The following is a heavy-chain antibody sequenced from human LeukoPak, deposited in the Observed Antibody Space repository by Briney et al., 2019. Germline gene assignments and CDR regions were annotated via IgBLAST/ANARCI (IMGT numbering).Heavy chain of an antibody. D-gene: IGHD4-23*01. V-gene: IGHV4-34*01. CDR2: INLRGST. J-gene: IGHJ6*03. CDR3: ARLHYGGNYGYYYYYMDV. Sequence: SETLSLTCAVYGGSFNDYYWNWIRQPPGKGLEWIGEINLRGSTTYNPSLKSRVTISLDESKNQFSLKLSSVTAADTAVYYCARLHYGGNYGYYYYYMDVWGKGTTVTISS. CDR1: GGSFNDYY.